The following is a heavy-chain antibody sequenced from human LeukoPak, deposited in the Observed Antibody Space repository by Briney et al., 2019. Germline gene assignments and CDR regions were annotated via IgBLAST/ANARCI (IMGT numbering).Heavy chain of an antibody. J-gene: IGHJ4*02. CDR3: ANDLRGATNY. V-gene: IGHV3-53*01. CDR2: INSGGNA. Sequence: GGSLRLSCAASGFPVSSNYMSWVRQAPGKGLEWVSVINSGGNAYYADSVKGRFTISRDNSKNTLYLQMNSLRVEDTAVYYCANDLRGATNYWGQGTLVTVSS. D-gene: IGHD1-26*01. CDR1: GFPVSSNY.